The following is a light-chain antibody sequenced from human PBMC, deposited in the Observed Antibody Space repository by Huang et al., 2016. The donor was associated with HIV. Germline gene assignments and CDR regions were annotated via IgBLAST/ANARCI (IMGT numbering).Light chain of an antibody. V-gene: IGKV3-20*01. CDR2: GAS. CDR3: QQYLSSPLT. CDR1: QHITNNY. J-gene: IGKJ4*01. Sequence: DIVLTQSPGTLSLSPGARAALSCRASQHITNNYLAWYQQRSGQSPRLLIYGASNRAMGIPDMFSGSGSGTDFTLIINRLEPQDSAVYYCQQYLSSPLTFGGGTNVEIK.